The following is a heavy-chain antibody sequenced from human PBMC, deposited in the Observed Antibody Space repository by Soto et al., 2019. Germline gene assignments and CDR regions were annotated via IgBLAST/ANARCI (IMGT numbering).Heavy chain of an antibody. Sequence: QVQLVESGGGLVKPAGSLRLSCVASGFTFRDHYMTWIRQAPGKGLEWLSYVSTSSSYTNYADSVKGRFTISRDNAMNSLYLQMNSLRAEDTAVYYCARLRLTGYFDYWGQGTLVTVSS. CDR2: VSTSSSYT. J-gene: IGHJ4*02. CDR3: ARLRLTGYFDY. V-gene: IGHV3-11*05. CDR1: GFTFRDHY.